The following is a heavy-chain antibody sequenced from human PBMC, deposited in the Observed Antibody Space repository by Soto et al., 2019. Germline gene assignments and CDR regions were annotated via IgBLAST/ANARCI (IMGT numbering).Heavy chain of an antibody. Sequence: WGSLRLSCSASGFTFSSYAMSWCRQAPGKGLEWVSAISGSGGSTYYADSVKGRFTISRDNSKNTLYLQMNSLRAEDTAVYYCAKEAGYDSSGGYWGQGTLVTVSS. J-gene: IGHJ4*02. CDR2: ISGSGGST. CDR1: GFTFSSYA. CDR3: AKEAGYDSSGGY. V-gene: IGHV3-23*01. D-gene: IGHD3-22*01.